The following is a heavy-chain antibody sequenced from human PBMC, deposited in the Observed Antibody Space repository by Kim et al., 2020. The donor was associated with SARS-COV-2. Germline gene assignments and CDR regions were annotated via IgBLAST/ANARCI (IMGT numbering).Heavy chain of an antibody. J-gene: IGHJ4*02. V-gene: IGHV3-74*01. D-gene: IGHD3-10*01. Sequence: ADSLKGRFTISRDNAKNTLYLQMNSLSAEDTAVYYCAREGPERGEYYFGFWGQGTLVTVSS. CDR3: AREGPERGEYYFGF.